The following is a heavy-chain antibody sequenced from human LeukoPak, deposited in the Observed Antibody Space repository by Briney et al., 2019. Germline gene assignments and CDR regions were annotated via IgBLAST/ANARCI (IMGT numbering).Heavy chain of an antibody. CDR1: GYSISSGNY. V-gene: IGHV4-38-2*02. D-gene: IGHD5-12*01. Sequence: SSETLSLTCTVSGYSISSGNYWGWIRQPPGKGLEWIGTIYNSGSTYYNPSLKSRVTMSVDTSKNQFSLKLTSVTAADTALYFCARGMSAAYDYNWFDSWGQGTLVTVSS. CDR2: IYNSGST. CDR3: ARGMSAAYDYNWFDS. J-gene: IGHJ5*01.